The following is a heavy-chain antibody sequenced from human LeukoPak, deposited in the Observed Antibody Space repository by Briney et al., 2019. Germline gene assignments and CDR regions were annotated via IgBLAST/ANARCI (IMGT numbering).Heavy chain of an antibody. V-gene: IGHV3-7*01. D-gene: IGHD3-3*01. J-gene: IGHJ4*02. Sequence: GGSLRLSCAASGFTFSSYGMHWVRQAPGKGLEWVANIKQDGSEKYYVDSVKGRFTISRDNAKNSLYLQMNSLRAEDTAVYYCARVKGFLETFDYWGQGTLVTVSS. CDR2: IKQDGSEK. CDR3: ARVKGFLETFDY. CDR1: GFTFSSYG.